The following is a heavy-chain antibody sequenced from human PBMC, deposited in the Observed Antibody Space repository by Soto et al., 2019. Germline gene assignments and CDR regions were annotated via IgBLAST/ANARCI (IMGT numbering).Heavy chain of an antibody. J-gene: IGHJ4*02. CDR3: AIHLPAQWLGGDDLDD. CDR1: GFTFSGSA. Sequence: EVQLVESGGGLVQPGGSLKLSCAASGFTFSGSAMHWVRQASGKGLEWVGRIRSKANSYAKAYAASVKGRFTISRDDSKNKAYLQMNSLKTEDTAVYYCAIHLPAQWLGGDDLDDWGQGTLVTVSS. V-gene: IGHV3-73*02. CDR2: IRSKANSYAK. D-gene: IGHD6-19*01.